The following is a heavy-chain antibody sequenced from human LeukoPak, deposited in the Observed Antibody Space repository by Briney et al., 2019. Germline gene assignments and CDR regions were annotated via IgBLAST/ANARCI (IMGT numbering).Heavy chain of an antibody. CDR1: GFTFSSYA. CDR3: AKGSRYSSSWTFDY. J-gene: IGHJ4*02. V-gene: IGHV3-23*01. Sequence: GGSLRLSCAASGFTFSSYAMSWVRQAPGKGLEWVSTIGGSAGSTFYADSVKGRFTISRDNSKNTLYLQMNSLRDEDTAVYYCAKGSRYSSSWTFDYWGQGTLVTVS. D-gene: IGHD6-13*01. CDR2: IGGSAGST.